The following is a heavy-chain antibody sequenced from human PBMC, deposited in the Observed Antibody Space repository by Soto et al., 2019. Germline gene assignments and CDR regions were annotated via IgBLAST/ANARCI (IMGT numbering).Heavy chain of an antibody. CDR3: ARDRDGDGSGKYYNRIDC. CDR2: IIPIFGTP. Sequence: QVQLVQSGAEVKKPGSSVKVSCKASGGIFSTYAISWLRQAPGQGLEWMGGIIPIFGTPNYAQRFQGRVTITADESTSTAYMELSRLRSEDTAVYYCARDRDGDGSGKYYNRIDCWGQGTLVTVSS. J-gene: IGHJ4*02. CDR1: GGIFSTYA. D-gene: IGHD3-10*01. V-gene: IGHV1-69*01.